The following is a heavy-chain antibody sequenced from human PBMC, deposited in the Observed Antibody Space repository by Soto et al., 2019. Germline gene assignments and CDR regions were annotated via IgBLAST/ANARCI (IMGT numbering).Heavy chain of an antibody. Sequence: EVQLVESGGGLVKPGGSLRLSCAASGFTFNNYNRNWVRQAPGKGLEWVASIDTSGTYTNYADSVRGRFTISRDNAKKSLYLEMSSLRDEDTAVYYCAREETKRSYWYFDLWGRGTLVTVS. CDR3: AREETKRSYWYFDL. D-gene: IGHD2-8*01. V-gene: IGHV3-21*01. J-gene: IGHJ2*01. CDR2: IDTSGTYT. CDR1: GFTFNNYN.